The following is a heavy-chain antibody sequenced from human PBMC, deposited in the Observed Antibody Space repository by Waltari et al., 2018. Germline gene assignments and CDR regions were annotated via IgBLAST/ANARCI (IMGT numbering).Heavy chain of an antibody. D-gene: IGHD2-2*01. CDR3: ARGNPADY. J-gene: IGHJ4*02. CDR1: GGSISSYY. V-gene: IGHV4-59*01. CDR2: IYYSGST. Sequence: QVQLQESGPGLVKPSETLSLTCTVSGGSISSYYWSWIRQPPGKGLEWIGYIYYSGSTNYTPALKSRVTISVDTSKNQFSLKLSSVTAADTAVYYCARGNPADYWGQGTLVTVSS.